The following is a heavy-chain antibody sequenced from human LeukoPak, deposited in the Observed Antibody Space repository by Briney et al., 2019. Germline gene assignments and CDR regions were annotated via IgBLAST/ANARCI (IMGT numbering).Heavy chain of an antibody. D-gene: IGHD3-16*01. CDR1: GGSISSYY. CDR3: ARVKTYYVWGSWKPNWFDP. J-gene: IGHJ5*02. Sequence: SETLSLTCTVSGGSISSYYWSWIRQPAGKGLEWIGRIYTSGSTNYNPSLKSRVTMSVDTSKNQFSLKLSSVTAADTAVYYCARVKTYYVWGSWKPNWFDPWGQGTLVTVSS. CDR2: IYTSGST. V-gene: IGHV4-4*07.